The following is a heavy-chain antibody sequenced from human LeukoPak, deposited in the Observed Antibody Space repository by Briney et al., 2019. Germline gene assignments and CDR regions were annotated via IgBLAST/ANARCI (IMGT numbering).Heavy chain of an antibody. CDR1: GFTFGDYA. CDR2: IRSKAYGGTT. Sequence: PGRSLRLSRAASGFTFGDYALGCVRQAPGKGLEWVAFIRSKAYGGTTEYAASVKGRFTISRDDSKTIACLQMNSLKTEDTAVYYCTTYVTGRGAFDMWGQGTTVTVSS. J-gene: IGHJ3*02. V-gene: IGHV3-49*04. D-gene: IGHD3-10*01. CDR3: TTYVTGRGAFDM.